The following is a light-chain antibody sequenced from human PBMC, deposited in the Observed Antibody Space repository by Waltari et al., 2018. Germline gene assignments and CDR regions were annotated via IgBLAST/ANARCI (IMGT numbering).Light chain of an antibody. CDR3: QQRSNWPPLT. Sequence: EVVLTQSPATLSLSPGERATLSCRASQSVSSYLAWYQQTPGQAPRLLIYDASNRATGIPARFSGSGSGTDFTLTISSLEPEDFAVYYCQQRSNWPPLTFGPGTKVDIK. V-gene: IGKV3-11*01. J-gene: IGKJ3*01. CDR1: QSVSSY. CDR2: DAS.